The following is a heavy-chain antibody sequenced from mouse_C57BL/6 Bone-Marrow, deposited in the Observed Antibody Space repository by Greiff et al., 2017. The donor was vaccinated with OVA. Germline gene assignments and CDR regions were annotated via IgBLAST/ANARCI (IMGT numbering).Heavy chain of an antibody. D-gene: IGHD2-5*01. CDR3: ARQAYYSNQYY. V-gene: IGHV5-6*01. Sequence: EVKLQESGGDLVKPGGSLKLSCAASGFTFSSYGMSWVRQTPDKRLEWVATISSGGSYTYYPDSVKGRFTISRDNAKNTLYLQMSSLKSEDTAMYYCARQAYYSNQYYWGQGTSVTVSS. CDR1: GFTFSSYG. J-gene: IGHJ4*01. CDR2: ISSGGSYT.